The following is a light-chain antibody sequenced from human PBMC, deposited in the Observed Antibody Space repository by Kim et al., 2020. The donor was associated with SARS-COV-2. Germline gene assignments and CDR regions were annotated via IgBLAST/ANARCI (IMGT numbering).Light chain of an antibody. CDR2: DVS. J-gene: IGLJ3*02. Sequence: QSVLAQPASVSGSRGQSITISCTGTSSDVGGYHYVSWYQKYPGEAPKLIIYDVSYRPSGVSNRFSGSKSGDTASLAISGLRTEDEAEYYCSSYTVTSDLVFGGGTKVTVL. CDR3: SSYTVTSDLV. V-gene: IGLV2-14*01. CDR1: SSDVGGYHY.